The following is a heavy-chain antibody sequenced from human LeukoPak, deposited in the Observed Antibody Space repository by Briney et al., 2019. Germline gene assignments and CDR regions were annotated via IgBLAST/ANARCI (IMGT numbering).Heavy chain of an antibody. CDR1: GFTFSSYA. Sequence: PGGSPRLSCAASGFTFSSYAMSWVRQAPGKGLEWVSAISGSGGSTYYADSVKGRFTVSRDNSKNTLYLQMNSLRAEDTAVYYCAKSLDYDFWSGYPPFDYWGQGTLVTVSS. V-gene: IGHV3-23*01. J-gene: IGHJ4*02. CDR3: AKSLDYDFWSGYPPFDY. D-gene: IGHD3-3*01. CDR2: ISGSGGST.